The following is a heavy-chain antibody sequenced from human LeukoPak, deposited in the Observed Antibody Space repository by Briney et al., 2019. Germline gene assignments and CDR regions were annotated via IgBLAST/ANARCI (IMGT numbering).Heavy chain of an antibody. J-gene: IGHJ4*02. CDR3: VRGLYASGSSHDF. CDR2: IKHDGSER. Sequence: PGGSLRLSCAASGFTFSMNWMSWVRQAPGKGLEWVANIKHDGSERYYGDSVKGRFTISRDNAKNSLYLQMNSLRAEDTAVYYCVRGLYASGSSHDFWGQGALVAVSS. V-gene: IGHV3-7*03. CDR1: GFTFSMNW. D-gene: IGHD3-10*01.